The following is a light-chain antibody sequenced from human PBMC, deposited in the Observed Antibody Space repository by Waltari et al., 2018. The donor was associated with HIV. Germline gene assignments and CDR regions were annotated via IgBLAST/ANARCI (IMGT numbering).Light chain of an antibody. CDR1: RANTGAVFD. CDR2: NNT. J-gene: IGLJ2*01. Sequence: QSVLTLPPSVSGAPGHRVTISCTGSRANTGAVFDVHVYQQLPGTVPKVLIYNNTDRPSGVPDRFSGSKSATSASLAITGLQAEDEANYYCQSYDISLSGWVFGGGTKLTVL. CDR3: QSYDISLSGWV. V-gene: IGLV1-40*01.